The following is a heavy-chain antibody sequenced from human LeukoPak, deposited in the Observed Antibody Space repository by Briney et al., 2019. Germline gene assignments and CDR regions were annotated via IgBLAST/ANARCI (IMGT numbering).Heavy chain of an antibody. D-gene: IGHD3-3*01. J-gene: IGHJ4*02. CDR2: ISSGSSTI. V-gene: IGHV3-48*03. Sequence: GGSLRLSCAASGFTFSSYEMSWVRQAPGKGLEWVSYISSGSSTIYYADSVKGRFTISRDNSKNTLYLQMNSLRAEDTAVYYCAKRERFLEWYYLDYWGQGTLVTVSS. CDR3: AKRERFLEWYYLDY. CDR1: GFTFSSYE.